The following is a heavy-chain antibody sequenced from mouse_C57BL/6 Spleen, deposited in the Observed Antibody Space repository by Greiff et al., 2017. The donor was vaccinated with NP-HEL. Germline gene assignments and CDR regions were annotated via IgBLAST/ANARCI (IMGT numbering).Heavy chain of an antibody. Sequence: VQLQQSGPELVKPGDSVKISCKASGYSFTGYFMNWVMQSHGKSLEWIGRINPYNGDTFYNQKLKGKATLTVDKSSSTAHMELRSLTSEDSAVYYCARGNYDGVYAMDYWGQGTSVTVSS. CDR3: ARGNYDGVYAMDY. D-gene: IGHD2-3*01. J-gene: IGHJ4*01. CDR2: INPYNGDT. CDR1: GYSFTGYF. V-gene: IGHV1-20*01.